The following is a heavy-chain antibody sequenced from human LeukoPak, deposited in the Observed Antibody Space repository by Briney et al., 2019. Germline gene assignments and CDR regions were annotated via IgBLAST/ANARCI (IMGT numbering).Heavy chain of an antibody. CDR3: ARGEIKTAGTFYFDY. Sequence: RGASVKVSCKASGYTFTNYGISWVRQAPGQGLEWMGWISAYNGNTHYAQNLQGRVTMTTDTSTSTAYMELKSLRSDDTAVYYCARGEIKTAGTFYFDYWGQGTLVTVSS. CDR1: GYTFTNYG. V-gene: IGHV1-18*01. CDR2: ISAYNGNT. D-gene: IGHD6-13*01. J-gene: IGHJ4*02.